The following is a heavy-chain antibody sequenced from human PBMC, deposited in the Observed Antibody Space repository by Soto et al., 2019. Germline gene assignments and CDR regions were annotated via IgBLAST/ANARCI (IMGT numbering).Heavy chain of an antibody. CDR2: ISSSGGTI. D-gene: IGHD3-3*01. CDR3: TRHDSNYDFWSGSPPRYGMDV. V-gene: IGHV3-11*01. Sequence: PGGSLRLCCAASGFTFSDYDMSWIRRAPGKGLEWVSYISSSGGTIYYADSVQARFTISRDDSKNTAYLQMNSLKTEDTAVYYCTRHDSNYDFWSGSPPRYGMDVWGQGTTVTVSS. CDR1: GFTFSDYD. J-gene: IGHJ6*02.